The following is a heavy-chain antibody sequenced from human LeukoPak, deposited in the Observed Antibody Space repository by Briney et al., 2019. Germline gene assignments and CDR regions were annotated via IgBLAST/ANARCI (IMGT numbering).Heavy chain of an antibody. V-gene: IGHV4-34*01. CDR3: ARGFPRVATRPLDY. Sequence: SETLSLTCAVYGGSFSGYYWSWIRQPPGKGLEWIGEINHSRSTNYTPSLKSRVTISVDTSKNQFSLKLSSVPAADTAVYYCARGFPRVATRPLDYWGQGTLVTVSS. J-gene: IGHJ4*02. CDR2: INHSRST. D-gene: IGHD5-12*01. CDR1: GGSFSGYY.